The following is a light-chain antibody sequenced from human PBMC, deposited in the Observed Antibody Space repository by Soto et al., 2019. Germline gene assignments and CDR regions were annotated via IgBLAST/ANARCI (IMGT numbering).Light chain of an antibody. CDR2: KAS. Sequence: DIQMTQSPSTLSGSVGDRVTITCRASQTISSWLAWYHQKPVKAPKLLIYKASTLKSGVPSRFSGSGSGTEFTLTISSLQPDDFATYYCQHYNSYSEAFGQGTKVDI. V-gene: IGKV1-5*03. CDR1: QTISSW. CDR3: QHYNSYSEA. J-gene: IGKJ1*01.